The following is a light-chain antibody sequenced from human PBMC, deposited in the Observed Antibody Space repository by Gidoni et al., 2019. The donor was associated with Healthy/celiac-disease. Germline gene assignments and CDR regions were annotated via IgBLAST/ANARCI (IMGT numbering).Light chain of an antibody. CDR2: EVS. V-gene: IGLV2-14*01. Sequence: QSALTQPASVSGSPGPSLPISCTGTSSDVGGYNYVSWYQQHPGKAPKLMIYEVSNRPSGVSNRFSGSKSGNTASLTISGLQAEDEADYYCSSYTSSSTPDWVFGGGTKLTVL. CDR1: SSDVGGYNY. J-gene: IGLJ3*02. CDR3: SSYTSSSTPDWV.